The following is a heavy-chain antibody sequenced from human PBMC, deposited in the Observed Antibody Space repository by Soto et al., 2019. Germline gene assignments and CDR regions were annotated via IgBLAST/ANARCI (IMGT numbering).Heavy chain of an antibody. Sequence: AVKVSCKAPGGTLSSYAINWVRQAPGQGLEWMGGIIPIFGSANYAPKFQGRVTISADESTSTAYMEVSSLRSEDTAVYYCAGTREIPYYHGMDVWGQGTTVTVSS. D-gene: IGHD2-2*02. V-gene: IGHV1-69*13. CDR1: GGTLSSYA. CDR3: AGTREIPYYHGMDV. J-gene: IGHJ6*02. CDR2: IIPIFGSA.